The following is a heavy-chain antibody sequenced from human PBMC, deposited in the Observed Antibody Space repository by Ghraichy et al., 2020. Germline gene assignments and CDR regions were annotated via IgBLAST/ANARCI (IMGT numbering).Heavy chain of an antibody. CDR1: GFTFSSYA. CDR3: AKDPQHGVLMVYAKGVWFDP. Sequence: GGSLRLSCAASGFTFSSYAMSWVRQAPGKGLEWVSAISGSGGSTYYADSVKGRFTISRDNSKNTLYLQMNSLRAEDTAVYYCAKDPQHGVLMVYAKGVWFDPWGQGTLVTVSS. CDR2: ISGSGGST. V-gene: IGHV3-23*01. J-gene: IGHJ5*02. D-gene: IGHD2-8*01.